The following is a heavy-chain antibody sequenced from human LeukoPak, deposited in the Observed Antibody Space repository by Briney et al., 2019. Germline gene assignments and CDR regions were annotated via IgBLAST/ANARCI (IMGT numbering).Heavy chain of an antibody. CDR3: ARGGDGQIDY. J-gene: IGHJ4*02. CDR2: IYYSGST. CDR1: GGSISSSSYY. V-gene: IGHV4-39*01. Sequence: SETLSLTCTVSGGSISSSSYYWGWIRQPPGKGLEWIGSIYYSGSTYYNPSLKSRVTISVDTSKNQFSLKLSSVTAADTAVYYCARGGDGQIDYWGQGTLVTVSS. D-gene: IGHD5-24*01.